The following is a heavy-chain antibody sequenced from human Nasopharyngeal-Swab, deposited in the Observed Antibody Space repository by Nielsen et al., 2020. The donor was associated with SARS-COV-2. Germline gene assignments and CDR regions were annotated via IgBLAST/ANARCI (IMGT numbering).Heavy chain of an antibody. CDR3: ARHSSGWSFDY. D-gene: IGHD6-19*01. CDR2: IYYSGNT. J-gene: IGHJ4*01. Sequence: SETLSLTCTVSGASTSSSNYYWGWIRQPPGKGLEWIGTIYYSGNTYLNPSLKSRVTMSVDTSKHQFSLNLSSVTAADTALYYCARHSSGWSFDYWDHGTLVTVSS. CDR1: GASTSSSNYY. V-gene: IGHV4-39*01.